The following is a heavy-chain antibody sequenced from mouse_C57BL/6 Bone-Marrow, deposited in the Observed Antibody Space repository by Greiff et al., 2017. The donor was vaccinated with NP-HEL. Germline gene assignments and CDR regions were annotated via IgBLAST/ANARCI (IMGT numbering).Heavy chain of an antibody. V-gene: IGHV1-18*01. Sequence: VQLKQSGPELVKPGASVKIPCKASGYTFTDYNMDWVKQSHGKSLEWIGDINPNNGGTIYNQKFKGKATLPVDKSSSTAYMELRSLTSEDTAVXYCARRTYYSNYDFDYWGQGTSLTVSS. CDR2: INPNNGGT. D-gene: IGHD2-5*01. J-gene: IGHJ2*02. CDR3: ARRTYYSNYDFDY. CDR1: GYTFTDYN.